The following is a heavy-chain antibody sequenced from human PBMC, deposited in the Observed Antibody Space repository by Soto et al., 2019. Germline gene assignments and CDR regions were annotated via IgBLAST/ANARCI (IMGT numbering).Heavy chain of an antibody. V-gene: IGHV3-48*02. CDR1: GFSFRSYS. J-gene: IGHJ4*02. Sequence: EVQLVESGGNLVQPGGSLRLSCVASGFSFRSYSMNWVRQAPGKGPEWVAYVSGSGNTQYYADSVKGRFTISRDNAKQSRYLQLNSLRDEDTAVYYCARDPKSGNQKLYFDYWGQGALVTVSS. CDR3: ARDPKSGNQKLYFDY. CDR2: VSGSGNTQ. D-gene: IGHD1-26*01.